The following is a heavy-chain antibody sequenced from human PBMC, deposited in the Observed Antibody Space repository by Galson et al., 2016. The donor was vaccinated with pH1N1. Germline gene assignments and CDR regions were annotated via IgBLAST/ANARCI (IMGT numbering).Heavy chain of an antibody. Sequence: SLRLSCAASGFTFSSYGMHWVRQAPGKGLEWVAVMSYDGSNKYYADSVKGRFTISRDNSKNTPYLQMNSLRAEGTAVYYCAKSPLFDGDYVGMDVWGQGTTVTVSS. CDR1: GFTFSSYG. D-gene: IGHD4-17*01. CDR2: MSYDGSNK. CDR3: AKSPLFDGDYVGMDV. V-gene: IGHV3-30*18. J-gene: IGHJ6*02.